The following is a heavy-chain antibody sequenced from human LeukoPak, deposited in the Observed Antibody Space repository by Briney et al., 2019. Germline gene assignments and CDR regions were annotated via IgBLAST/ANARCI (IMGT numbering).Heavy chain of an antibody. D-gene: IGHD3-10*01. J-gene: IGHJ5*02. V-gene: IGHV4-4*07. CDR1: GGSISSYY. CDR3: ARDATYYYGSGSTNWFDP. Sequence: SETLSLTCTVSGGSISSYYWSWIRQPAGKGLEWIGRIYTSGSTNYNPSLKSRVTMSVDTSKNQFSLKLSSVTAADTAVYYCARDATYYYGSGSTNWFDPWGQGTLVTVSS. CDR2: IYTSGST.